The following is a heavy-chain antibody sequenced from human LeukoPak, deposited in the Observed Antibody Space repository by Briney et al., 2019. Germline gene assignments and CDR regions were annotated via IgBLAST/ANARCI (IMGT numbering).Heavy chain of an antibody. CDR3: AKAPVGGGQWLVDYFHY. J-gene: IGHJ4*02. Sequence: PGGSLRLSCAASGFTFDDYAMHWVRQAPGKGLEWVSGISWNSGNIGYADSVKGRFTISRDNAKNSLYLQMNSLRAEDTALYYCAKAPVGGGQWLVDYFHYWGQGTLVTVSS. CDR1: GFTFDDYA. V-gene: IGHV3-9*01. CDR2: ISWNSGNI. D-gene: IGHD6-19*01.